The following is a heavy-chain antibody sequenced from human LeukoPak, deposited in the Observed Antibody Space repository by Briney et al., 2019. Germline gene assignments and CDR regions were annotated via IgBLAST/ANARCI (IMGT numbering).Heavy chain of an antibody. CDR1: GYSFTSYW. J-gene: IGHJ3*02. Sequence: PGESLKISCKGSGYSFTSYWIGWVRQMPGKGLEWMGIIYPGDSDTRYSPSFQGQVTISADKSISTAYLQWSSLKASDTAMYYCARQAHYDTSGYYGEAFDIWGQGTMVTVSS. CDR3: ARQAHYDTSGYYGEAFDI. V-gene: IGHV5-51*01. CDR2: IYPGDSDT. D-gene: IGHD3-22*01.